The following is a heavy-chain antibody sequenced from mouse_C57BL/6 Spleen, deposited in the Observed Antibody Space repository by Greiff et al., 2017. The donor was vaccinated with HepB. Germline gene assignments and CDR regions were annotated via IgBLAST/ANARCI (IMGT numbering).Heavy chain of an antibody. V-gene: IGHV5-16*01. CDR2: INYDGSST. Sequence: EVKLMESEGGLVQPGSSMKLSCTASGFTFSDYYMAWVRQVPEKGLEWVANINYDGSSTYYLDSLKSRFIISRDNAKNILYLQMSSLKSEDTATYDCARVYYDCDGWYFDVWGTGTTVTVSS. J-gene: IGHJ1*03. D-gene: IGHD2-4*01. CDR1: GFTFSDYY. CDR3: ARVYYDCDGWYFDV.